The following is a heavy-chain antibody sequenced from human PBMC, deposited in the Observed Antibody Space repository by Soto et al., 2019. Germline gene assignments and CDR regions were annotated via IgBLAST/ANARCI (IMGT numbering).Heavy chain of an antibody. Sequence: EEQLVQSGGGSIQPGGSLTLSCVPSGFTLRSKYMSWVRQAPGKGLESVSLLYSGGNTYYAESVKGRFSISKDTSKNIVYLHMHSLRAEDTAVYYCVRYQYDAVDVWGQGTVVTGSS. V-gene: IGHV3-53*02. J-gene: IGHJ3*01. CDR2: LYSGGNT. D-gene: IGHD2-2*01. CDR3: VRYQYDAVDV. CDR1: GFTLRSKY.